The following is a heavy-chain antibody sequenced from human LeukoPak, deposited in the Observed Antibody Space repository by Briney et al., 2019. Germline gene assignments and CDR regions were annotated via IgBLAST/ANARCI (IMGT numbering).Heavy chain of an antibody. CDR2: IIPFPGIA. D-gene: IGHD1-1*01. V-gene: IGHV1-69*04. J-gene: IGHJ6*02. CDR3: ASPIQPERPYGMDV. CDR1: GVTFSSYA. Sequence: SVKVSCKASGVTFSSYAISWVRQAPGQGLEWMGRIIPFPGIAYYAQKFQGRVTITADTSTTTTYMELSSLRSEDTAVFYCASPIQPERPYGMDVWGQGTTGTVSS.